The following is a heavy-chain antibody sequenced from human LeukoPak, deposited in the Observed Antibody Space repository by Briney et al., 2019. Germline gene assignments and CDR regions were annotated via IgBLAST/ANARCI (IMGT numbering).Heavy chain of an antibody. J-gene: IGHJ4*02. CDR1: GYTFTSYY. V-gene: IGHV1-46*01. CDR3: ARGGYSYGYQDY. Sequence: ASVKVSCKASGYTFTSYYMHWVRQAPGQGLEWMGIINPSGGSTSYAQKFQGRVTMTRDMPTSTVYMELSSLRSEDTAVYYCARGGYSYGYQDYWGQGTLVTVSS. D-gene: IGHD5-18*01. CDR2: INPSGGST.